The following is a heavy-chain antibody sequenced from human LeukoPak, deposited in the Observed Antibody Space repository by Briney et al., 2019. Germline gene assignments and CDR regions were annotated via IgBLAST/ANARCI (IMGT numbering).Heavy chain of an antibody. V-gene: IGHV1-8*01. Sequence: ASVKVSCKASGYTFTSYDINWVRQATGQGLEWMGWMNPNSGNTGYAQKFQGRVTMTRNTSISTAYMELSSLRSEDTAVYYCARRPPRYYYVNWFDPWSQGTLVTVSS. CDR3: ARRPPRYYYVNWFDP. J-gene: IGHJ5*02. D-gene: IGHD3-10*02. CDR2: MNPNSGNT. CDR1: GYTFTSYD.